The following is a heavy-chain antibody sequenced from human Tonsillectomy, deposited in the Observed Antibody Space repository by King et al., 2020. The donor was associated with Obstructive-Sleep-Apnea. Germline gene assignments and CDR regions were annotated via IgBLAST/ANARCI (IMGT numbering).Heavy chain of an antibody. CDR3: AKDRASSDWHCGFDN. Sequence: VQLVESGGGLVQPGGSLRLSCAASGFTLSTYAMSWVRHSPGKGLEGVSAISVSGGATYYAESVRGRFTISRDNSKNTLYLQMNNLRAEDTAVYYCAKDRASSDWHCGFDNWGQGTQVTVSS. D-gene: IGHD3-22*01. J-gene: IGHJ4*02. CDR2: ISVSGGAT. CDR1: GFTLSTYA. V-gene: IGHV3-23*04.